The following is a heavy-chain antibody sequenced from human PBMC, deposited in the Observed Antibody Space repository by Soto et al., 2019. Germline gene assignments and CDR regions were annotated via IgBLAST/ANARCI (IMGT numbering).Heavy chain of an antibody. D-gene: IGHD6-19*01. J-gene: IGHJ4*02. CDR2: IYWDDDK. CDR3: AHGSGWLSEY. Sequence: QITLKESGPTLVKPTQTLTLTCTFSGFSLTSPAVGVNWIRQPPGKALEWLALIYWDDDKQYSPSLKSRLTITKATSKNQVVLTMTNMDPVDTATYFCAHGSGWLSEYWGQGTLVTVSS. CDR1: GFSLTSPAVG. V-gene: IGHV2-5*02.